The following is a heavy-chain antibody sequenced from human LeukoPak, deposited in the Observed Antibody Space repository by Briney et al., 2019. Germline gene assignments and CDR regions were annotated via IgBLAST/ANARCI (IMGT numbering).Heavy chain of an antibody. Sequence: GGSLRLSCAASGFTFSSYAMSWARQAPGKRLEWVSAISGSGGSTYYADSVKGRFTISRDNSKNTLYLQMNSLRAEDTAVYYCAKDAQWLVQLDYWGQGTLVTVSS. J-gene: IGHJ4*02. CDR2: ISGSGGST. V-gene: IGHV3-23*01. CDR3: AKDAQWLVQLDY. CDR1: GFTFSSYA. D-gene: IGHD6-19*01.